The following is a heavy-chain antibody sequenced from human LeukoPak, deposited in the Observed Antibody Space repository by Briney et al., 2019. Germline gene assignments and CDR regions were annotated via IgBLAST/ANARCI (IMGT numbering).Heavy chain of an antibody. D-gene: IGHD3-9*01. CDR1: GFPFSSYA. Sequence: GGSLRLSCAASGFPFSSYAMRWPRHPPGQGLEWVSALRRSGGSTYSADSVKGRFTISRDNSKNTLYLQMSSLRAEDTAVYYCAKEDYAIVTGYEDWGQGTLVTVSS. V-gene: IGHV3-23*01. J-gene: IGHJ4*02. CDR2: LRRSGGST. CDR3: AKEDYAIVTGYED.